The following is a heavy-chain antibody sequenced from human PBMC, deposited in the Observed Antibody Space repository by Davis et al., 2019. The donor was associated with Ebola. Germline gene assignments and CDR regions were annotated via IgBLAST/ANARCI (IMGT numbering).Heavy chain of an antibody. J-gene: IGHJ4*02. CDR1: GDTFSKYV. CDR3: ARGRTGEPYFDY. CDR2: IIPIFDTA. Sequence: AASVTVSCKASGDTFSKYVMSWVRQAPGQGLEWMGGIIPIFDTANYAQKFQGRVTITADESTSTAYMELRSLRSDDTAVYYCARGRTGEPYFDYWGQGTLVTVSS. D-gene: IGHD7-27*01. V-gene: IGHV1-69*13.